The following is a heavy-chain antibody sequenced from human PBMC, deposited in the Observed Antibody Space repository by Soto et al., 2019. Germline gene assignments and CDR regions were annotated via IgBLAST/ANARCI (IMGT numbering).Heavy chain of an antibody. V-gene: IGHV4-34*01. Sequence: PSETLSLTCAVYGGSFSGYYWSWIRQPPGKGLEWIGEINHSGSTNYNPSLKSRVTISVDTSKNQFSLKLSSVTAADTAVYYCERRGLEGYNRRWGQGTLVTVSS. CDR1: GGSFSGYY. CDR3: ERRGLEGYNRR. CDR2: INHSGST. D-gene: IGHD3-3*01. J-gene: IGHJ4*02.